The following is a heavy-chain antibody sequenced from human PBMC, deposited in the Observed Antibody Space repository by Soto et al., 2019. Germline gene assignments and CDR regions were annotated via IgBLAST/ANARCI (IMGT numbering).Heavy chain of an antibody. CDR2: ISYDGSNK. J-gene: IGHJ6*02. CDR1: GFTFSSYA. D-gene: IGHD3-3*01. V-gene: IGHV3-30-3*01. CDR3: ARGYDFWSGYYYPYGMDV. Sequence: QAQLVESGGGVVQPGRSLRLSCAASGFTFSSYAMHWVRQAPGKGLEWVAVISYDGSNKNHADTVKGRFTISRDNSKNTLYLQMNSLRAEDTAVYYCARGYDFWSGYYYPYGMDVWGQGTTVTVSS.